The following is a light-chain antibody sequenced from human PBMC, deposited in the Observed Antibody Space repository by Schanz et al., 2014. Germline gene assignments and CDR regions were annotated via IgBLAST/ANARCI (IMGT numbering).Light chain of an antibody. Sequence: EIVMTQSPGTLSVSPGERVTLSCRASQSVSSNLAWYQKKPGQAPRLLIYGASTRATGVPARFSGSGSGTEFTLTISSLQSEDFAVYFCQQYNNWPPYAFGQGTKVEIK. CDR2: GAS. CDR1: QSVSSN. CDR3: QQYNNWPPYA. J-gene: IGKJ2*01. V-gene: IGKV3-15*01.